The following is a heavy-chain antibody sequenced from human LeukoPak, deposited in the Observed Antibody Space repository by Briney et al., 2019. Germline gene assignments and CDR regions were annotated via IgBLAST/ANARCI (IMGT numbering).Heavy chain of an antibody. Sequence: SETLSLTCTVSGGSISSSSYYWGWIRQPPGKGLEWIGSIYYSGSTHYNPPLKSRVTISVDTSKNQFSLKLSSVTAADTAVYYCASRLRLGELPSYWGQGTLVTVSS. J-gene: IGHJ4*02. V-gene: IGHV4-39*07. CDR3: ASRLRLGELPSY. CDR2: IYYSGST. D-gene: IGHD3-16*01. CDR1: GGSISSSSYY.